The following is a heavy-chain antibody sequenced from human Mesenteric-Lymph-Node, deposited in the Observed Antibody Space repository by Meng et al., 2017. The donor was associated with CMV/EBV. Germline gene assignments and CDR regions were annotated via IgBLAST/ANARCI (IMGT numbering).Heavy chain of an antibody. J-gene: IGHJ5*02. CDR2: IRSRAEGYTT. CDR1: GFIFSGSA. D-gene: IGHD2-21*02. V-gene: IGHV3-73*01. CDR3: ARCEVTQTGCS. Sequence: AASGFIFSGSAIHWVRQASGKGLEWVGHIRSRAEGYTTTYAASLKGRFTISRDNAENSLYLQMNSLTADDTAVYYCARCEVTQTGCSWGQGTLVTVSS.